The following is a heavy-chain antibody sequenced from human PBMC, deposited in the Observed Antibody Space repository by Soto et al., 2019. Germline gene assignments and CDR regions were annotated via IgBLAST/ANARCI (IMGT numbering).Heavy chain of an antibody. Sequence: ASVKVSCKASGYTFTSYAMHWVRQAPGQRLEWMRWINAGNGNTKHSQKLQGRVTITRDTSASTAYMELSSLRSEDTAVYYCAIDVAAADYWGQGTLVTVSS. CDR3: AIDVAAADY. CDR2: INAGNGNT. V-gene: IGHV1-3*01. CDR1: GYTFTSYA. J-gene: IGHJ4*02. D-gene: IGHD6-13*01.